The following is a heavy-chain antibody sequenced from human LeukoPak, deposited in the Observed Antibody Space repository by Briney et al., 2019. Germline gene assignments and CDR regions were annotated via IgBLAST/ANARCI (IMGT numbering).Heavy chain of an antibody. V-gene: IGHV5-10-1*01. Sequence: PGESLKISCKGSGYTFTSYWISWVRQMPGKGLEWMEKIDPSDSYTSYSPSFQGHVTISADKSISAAFLQWSSLKASDTAMYYCARHSHYDFWSGYLDYWGQGTLVTVSS. D-gene: IGHD3-3*01. CDR3: ARHSHYDFWSGYLDY. J-gene: IGHJ4*02. CDR1: GYTFTSYW. CDR2: IDPSDSYT.